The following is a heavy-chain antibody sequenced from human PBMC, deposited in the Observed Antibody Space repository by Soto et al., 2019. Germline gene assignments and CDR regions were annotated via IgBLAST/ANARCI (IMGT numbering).Heavy chain of an antibody. D-gene: IGHD2-2*01. J-gene: IGHJ5*02. CDR3: ATNLFSSTSRGSDFDP. CDR1: GYYFTGYY. CDR2: INPNSGVT. Sequence: QVQLVQSGAEMKKPGASVKISCKASGYYFTGYYMHWVRQAPGQGLEWMGWINPNSGVTNYAQRFQGRVTMTRDTSISTGYLEVKRLTSDDTAVYYCATNLFSSTSRGSDFDPWGQGTLVIVSS. V-gene: IGHV1-2*02.